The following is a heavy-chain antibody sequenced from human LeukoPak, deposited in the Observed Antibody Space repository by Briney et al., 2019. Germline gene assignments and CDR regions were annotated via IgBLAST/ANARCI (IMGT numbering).Heavy chain of an antibody. CDR1: GGSISSSSYY. J-gene: IGHJ1*01. Sequence: SETLSLICTVSGGSISSSSYYWGWIRQPPGKGLEWIGEIYYSGRTYQNPSIRSRVSMSVDTSKNHFSLELHSVTATDTAVYYCARRRYYDSTGYFDWGRGSLVTVPS. D-gene: IGHD3-22*01. CDR2: IYYSGRT. CDR3: ARRRYYDSTGYFD. V-gene: IGHV4-39*01.